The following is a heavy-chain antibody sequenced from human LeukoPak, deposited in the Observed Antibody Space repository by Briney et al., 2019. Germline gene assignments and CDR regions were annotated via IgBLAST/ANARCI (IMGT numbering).Heavy chain of an antibody. CDR1: GFTFSTYA. D-gene: IGHD6-19*01. CDR2: ITNNGSTI. Sequence: PGGSLRLSCAASGFTFSTYAMNWVRQAPGKGLEWVSYITNNGSTIYYADSVKGRFTTSRDKAENSLYLQMNSLRAEDTAIYYCARDQWLAYYYHGMDVWGQGTTVTVSS. V-gene: IGHV3-48*03. CDR3: ARDQWLAYYYHGMDV. J-gene: IGHJ6*02.